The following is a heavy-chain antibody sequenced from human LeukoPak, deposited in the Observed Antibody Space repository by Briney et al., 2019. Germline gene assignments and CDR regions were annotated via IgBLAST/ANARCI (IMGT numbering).Heavy chain of an antibody. D-gene: IGHD2-15*01. J-gene: IGHJ4*02. CDR2: IYPSDSDT. Sequence: GESLKISCKGSGYSFTSFWIGWVRQMPGKGLEWMGIIYPSDSDTRYSPSFQGQVTISADKSISTAYLQWNSLMASDTAMYYCARHQCSGGSCYSDFDYWGQGTLVTVSS. CDR3: ARHQCSGGSCYSDFDY. V-gene: IGHV5-51*01. CDR1: GYSFTSFW.